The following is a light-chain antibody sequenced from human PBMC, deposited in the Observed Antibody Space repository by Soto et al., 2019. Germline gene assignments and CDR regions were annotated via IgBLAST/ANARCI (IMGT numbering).Light chain of an antibody. V-gene: IGLV2-14*02. CDR3: SSYTSTTTLV. Sequence: QSALTQPASVSGSPGQSITISCTGTSSDVGAYNLVSWYQHHPGRAPKLFIFDVSDRPSGVSNRFSGSKSGKTASLNISGLQAVDEAFYYCSSYTSTTTLVFGGGTKLTVL. J-gene: IGLJ3*02. CDR1: SSDVGAYNL. CDR2: DVS.